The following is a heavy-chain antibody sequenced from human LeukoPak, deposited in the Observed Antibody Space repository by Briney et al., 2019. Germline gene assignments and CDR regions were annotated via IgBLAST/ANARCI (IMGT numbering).Heavy chain of an antibody. Sequence: GASVKVSCKASGYTFTGYYMHWVRQARGQGLEWMAWINPNSGGTYHAQNFHDRITMTRDTSISTAYMELSRLRSDDTAIYYCARANALYCSSTSCLFDYWGQGTLVTVSS. J-gene: IGHJ4*02. CDR3: ARANALYCSSTSCLFDY. D-gene: IGHD2-2*01. V-gene: IGHV1-2*02. CDR1: GYTFTGYY. CDR2: INPNSGGT.